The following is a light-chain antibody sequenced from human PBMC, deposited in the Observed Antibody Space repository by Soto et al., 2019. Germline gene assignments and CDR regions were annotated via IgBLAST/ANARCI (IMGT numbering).Light chain of an antibody. CDR3: QQYNNWPRWT. CDR1: QSVSSN. V-gene: IGKV3-15*01. CDR2: GAS. Sequence: EIFMTQSPATLSVSPGERATLSCRASQSVSSNLAWYQQKPGQAPRLLIYGASTRATGIPARFSGSGSGTEFTLTISSLQSEDFAVYYCQQYNNWPRWTFGQGTKVDIK. J-gene: IGKJ1*01.